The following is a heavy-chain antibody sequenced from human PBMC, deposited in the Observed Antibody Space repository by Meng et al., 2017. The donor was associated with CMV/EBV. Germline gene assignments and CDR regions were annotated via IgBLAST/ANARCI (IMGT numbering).Heavy chain of an antibody. V-gene: IGHV4-34*01. D-gene: IGHD6-13*01. CDR3: ARGAGIAAAGRYWYFDL. CDR1: GGSFSGYY. J-gene: IGHJ2*01. CDR2: INHSGST. Sequence: GPLRLSCAVYGGSFSGYYWSWIRQPPGKGLEWIGEINHSGSTNYNPSLKSRVTISVDKSKNQFSLKLSSVTAADTAVYYCARGAGIAAAGRYWYFDLWGRGTLVTVSS.